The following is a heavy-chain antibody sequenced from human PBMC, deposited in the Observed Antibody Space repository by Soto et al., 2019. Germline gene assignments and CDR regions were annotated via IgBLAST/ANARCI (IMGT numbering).Heavy chain of an antibody. CDR1: GFTFNTYP. J-gene: IGHJ6*02. V-gene: IGHV3-23*01. CDR2: ISSTAGRTS. CDR3: AKGVLSYHYGMEV. D-gene: IGHD2-2*01. Sequence: EVQLLQSGGGVVPPGGSLRLASATSGFTFNTYPRTWVRQAPGKGLEWVSSISSTAGRTSSYADSVKGRFAISRDFSDNTVYLQMNNLRVDDTAVYFCAKGVLSYHYGMEVWGQGTTVTVSS.